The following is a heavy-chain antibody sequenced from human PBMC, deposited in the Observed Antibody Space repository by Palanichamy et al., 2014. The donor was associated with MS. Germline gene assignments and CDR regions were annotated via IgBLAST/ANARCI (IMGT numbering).Heavy chain of an antibody. V-gene: IGHV1-46*03. CDR3: ARRSGGYYWGFDY. CDR1: GYSFTSYS. CDR2: INPSGGST. J-gene: IGHJ4*02. Sequence: QVQVVQSGAEVKKPGASVKASCKASGYSFTSYSMHWVRQAPRQGPEWVGVINPSGGSTTYAQEFQGRVTMTRDTSTNTVYMELSSLRSEDTAVYYCARRSGGYYWGFDYWGQGTLVTVSS. D-gene: IGHD1-26*01.